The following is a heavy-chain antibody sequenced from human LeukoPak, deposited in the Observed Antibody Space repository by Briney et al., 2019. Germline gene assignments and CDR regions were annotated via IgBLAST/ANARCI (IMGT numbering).Heavy chain of an antibody. CDR3: ARGPRPYLTGFDY. V-gene: IGHV4-34*01. D-gene: IGHD3-10*01. CDR1: GGSFSGYY. J-gene: IGHJ4*02. Sequence: SETLSLTSAVYGGSFSGYYWSWIRQPPGKGLEWIGEINHSGSTNYNPSLKSRVTISVDTSKNQFSLKLSSVTAADTAVYYCARGPRPYLTGFDYWGQGTLVTVSS. CDR2: INHSGST.